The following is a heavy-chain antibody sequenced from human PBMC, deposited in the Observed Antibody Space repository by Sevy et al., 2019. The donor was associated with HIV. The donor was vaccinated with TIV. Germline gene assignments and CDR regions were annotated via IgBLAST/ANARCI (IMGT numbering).Heavy chain of an antibody. Sequence: SETLSLTCTVSGDSTSSYYWSWIRQPPGKGLEWIGYIYYSGNTNYNPSLKSQITISVDTSKNQFSLRLSSVTAADTAVCYCARAGRATIFGGDAFDVWGQGTMVTVSS. D-gene: IGHD3-3*01. V-gene: IGHV4-59*01. J-gene: IGHJ3*01. CDR3: ARAGRATIFGGDAFDV. CDR1: GDSTSSYY. CDR2: IYYSGNT.